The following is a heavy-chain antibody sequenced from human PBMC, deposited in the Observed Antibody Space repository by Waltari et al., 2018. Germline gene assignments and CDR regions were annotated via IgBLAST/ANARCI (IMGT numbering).Heavy chain of an antibody. Sequence: QVQLQESGPGLVKPSETLSLTCAVSGYSISSGYYWGWIRQPPGKGLEWIGNIYHSGSTHYNPSLKSRVTISVDTSKNQFSLTLSSVTAADTAVYYCARRAAITAAGPTYYMDVWGKGTTVTVSS. V-gene: IGHV4-38-2*01. J-gene: IGHJ6*03. CDR1: GYSISSGYY. D-gene: IGHD6-13*01. CDR2: IYHSGST. CDR3: ARRAAITAAGPTYYMDV.